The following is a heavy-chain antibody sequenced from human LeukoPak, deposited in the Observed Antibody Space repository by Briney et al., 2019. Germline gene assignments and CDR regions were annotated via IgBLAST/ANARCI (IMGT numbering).Heavy chain of an antibody. D-gene: IGHD1-26*01. CDR3: ARDKVVGATKLDY. Sequence: PGGSLRLSCAASEFTFSSSAMSWVRQAPGKGLEWVANINQDGSDKYYVDSVKGRFTISRDNAKNSLYLQMNSLRAEDTAVYFCARDKVVGATKLDYWGQGALVTVSS. J-gene: IGHJ4*02. V-gene: IGHV3-7*01. CDR2: INQDGSDK. CDR1: EFTFSSSA.